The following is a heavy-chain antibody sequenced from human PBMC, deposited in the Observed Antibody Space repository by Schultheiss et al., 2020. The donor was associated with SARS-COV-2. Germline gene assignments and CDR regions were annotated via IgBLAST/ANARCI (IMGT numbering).Heavy chain of an antibody. J-gene: IGHJ6*02. Sequence: GGSLRLSCAASGFTFSDYYINWVRQAPGKGLEWVSFISRGGATIYYADSVKGRFTISRDNSKNIVYLQMNSLRADDTAVYYCASHSSGWFISYYGMDVWGQGTTVTVSS. CDR1: GFTFSDYY. CDR3: ASHSSGWFISYYGMDV. V-gene: IGHV3-11*01. D-gene: IGHD6-19*01. CDR2: ISRGGATI.